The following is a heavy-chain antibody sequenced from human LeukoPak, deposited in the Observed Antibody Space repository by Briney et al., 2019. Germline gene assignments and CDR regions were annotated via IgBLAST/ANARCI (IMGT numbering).Heavy chain of an antibody. D-gene: IGHD3-3*01. J-gene: IGHJ4*02. CDR2: IYHSGST. Sequence: TSETLSLTCTVSGYSISSGYYWGWIRQPPGKGLEWIGSIYHSGSTYYNPSLKSRVTISVDTSKNQFSLKLSSVTAADTAMYYCTRDMEYPGAGFDYWGQGIPVTVSS. CDR3: TRDMEYPGAGFDY. V-gene: IGHV4-38-2*02. CDR1: GYSISSGYY.